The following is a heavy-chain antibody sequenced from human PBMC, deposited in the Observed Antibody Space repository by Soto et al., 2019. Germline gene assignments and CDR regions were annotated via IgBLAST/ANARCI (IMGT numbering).Heavy chain of an antibody. CDR1: GGTFSSYT. CDR3: AGWDRGFNSSGWYFDY. V-gene: IGHV1-69*08. D-gene: IGHD6-19*01. CDR2: IIPILGTA. Sequence: QVQLVQSGAEVKKPGSSVKVSCKASGGTFSSYTISWVRQAPGQGLEWMGRIIPILGTANYAQKFQGRVTITADKSTSTAYMELSSLRSEDTAVYYCAGWDRGFNSSGWYFDYWGQGTLVTVSS. J-gene: IGHJ4*02.